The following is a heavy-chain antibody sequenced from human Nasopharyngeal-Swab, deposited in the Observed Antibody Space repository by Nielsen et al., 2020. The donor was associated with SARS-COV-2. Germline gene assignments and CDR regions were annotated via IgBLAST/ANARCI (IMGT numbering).Heavy chain of an antibody. CDR1: GGSFSGYY. Sequence: SETLSLTCAVYGGSFSGYYWSWIRQPPGKGLEWIGEINHSGSTNYNPSLKSRVTISVDTSKNQFSLKLSSVTAADTAVYYCARGRYKRIARSRLDYWGQGTLVTVSS. J-gene: IGHJ4*02. V-gene: IGHV4-34*01. CDR3: ARGRYKRIARSRLDY. CDR2: INHSGST. D-gene: IGHD5-24*01.